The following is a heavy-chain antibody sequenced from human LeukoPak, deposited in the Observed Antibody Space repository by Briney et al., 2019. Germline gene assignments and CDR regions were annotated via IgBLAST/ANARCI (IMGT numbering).Heavy chain of an antibody. CDR2: INHSGST. J-gene: IGHJ6*03. CDR1: GGSFSGYY. Sequence: SETLSLTCAVYGGSFSGYYWSWIRQPPGKGLEWIGEINHSGSTNYNPSLKSRVTISVDTSKNQFSQKLSSVTAADTAVYYCARGIYGSGSFYYYYYMDVWGKGTTVTISS. V-gene: IGHV4-34*01. CDR3: ARGIYGSGSFYYYYYMDV. D-gene: IGHD3-10*01.